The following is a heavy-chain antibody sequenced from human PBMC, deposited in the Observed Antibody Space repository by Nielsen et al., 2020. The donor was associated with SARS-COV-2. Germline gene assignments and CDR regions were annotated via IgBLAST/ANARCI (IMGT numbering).Heavy chain of an antibody. Sequence: WVRQAPGQGLEWMGGIIPIFGTANYARKFQGRVTITADESTSTAYMELSSLRSEDTAVYYCARGGDWNLRHYYYYYYMDVWGKGTTVTVSS. CDR3: ARGGDWNLRHYYYYYYMDV. J-gene: IGHJ6*03. D-gene: IGHD1-1*01. V-gene: IGHV1-69*01. CDR2: IIPIFGTA.